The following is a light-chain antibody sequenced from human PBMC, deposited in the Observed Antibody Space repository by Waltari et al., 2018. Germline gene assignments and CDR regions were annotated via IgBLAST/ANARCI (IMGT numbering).Light chain of an antibody. CDR2: RVS. V-gene: IGKV2-30*02. CDR3: MQGTHWRT. Sequence: DVVMTQSPLSLPVNLGQPASISCRSSQSLVHSDGNTYLNWFHQRPGQSPRRLIYRVSNRDSGVPDRFSGSGSGTDFTLKISRVEAEDVGIYYCMQGTHWRTFGQGTKLEIK. J-gene: IGKJ2*01. CDR1: QSLVHSDGNTY.